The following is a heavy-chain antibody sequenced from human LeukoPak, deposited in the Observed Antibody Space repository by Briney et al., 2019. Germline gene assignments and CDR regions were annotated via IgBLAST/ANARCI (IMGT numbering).Heavy chain of an antibody. CDR3: ARGGPTYYDILTGYYPGDGFDY. CDR2: IYYSGST. J-gene: IGHJ4*02. Sequence: SETLSLTCTVSGGSISSYYWGWIRQPPGKGLEWIGYIYYSGSTNYNPSLKSRVTISVDTSKNQFSLKLSSVTAADRAVYYCARGGPTYYDILTGYYPGDGFDYWGQGTLVTVSS. V-gene: IGHV4-59*01. D-gene: IGHD3-9*01. CDR1: GGSISSYY.